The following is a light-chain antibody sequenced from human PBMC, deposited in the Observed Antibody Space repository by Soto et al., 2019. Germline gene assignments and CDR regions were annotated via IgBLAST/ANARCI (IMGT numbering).Light chain of an antibody. CDR1: QGISNY. J-gene: IGKJ1*01. CDR3: QKYNSAPRT. CDR2: AAS. V-gene: IGKV1-27*01. Sequence: DIQMTQSPSSLSASLGDRVTITCRASQGISNYLAWYQQKPGKVPKLLIYAASTLQPGVPSRFSGSGSGTDFTLTISSLQPEDVATYYCQKYNSAPRTVGQGTKVDIK.